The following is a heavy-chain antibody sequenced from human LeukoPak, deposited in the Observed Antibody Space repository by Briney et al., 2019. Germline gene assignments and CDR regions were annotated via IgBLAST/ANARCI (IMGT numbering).Heavy chain of an antibody. V-gene: IGHV3-48*03. CDR2: ISSSGSSI. CDR3: ARVLAGYYNDSSGYYHPWYFDL. J-gene: IGHJ2*01. Sequence: PGGSLRLSCAASGFTFSSFEMNWVRQAPGKGLEWVSYISSSGSSIYYADSVKGRFTISRDNAENSPYLQMNSLRAEDTAVYYCARVLAGYYNDSSGYYHPWYFDLWGRGTLVTVSS. D-gene: IGHD3-22*01. CDR1: GFTFSSFE.